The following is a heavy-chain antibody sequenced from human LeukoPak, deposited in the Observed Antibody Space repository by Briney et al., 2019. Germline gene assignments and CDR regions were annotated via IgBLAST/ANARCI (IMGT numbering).Heavy chain of an antibody. CDR3: ARGPDYGGPFDY. CDR2: INHSGST. V-gene: IGHV4-34*01. CDR1: GGSFSGYY. Sequence: PSETLPLTCAVYGGSFSGYYWSWIRQPPGKGLEWIGEINHSGSTNYNPSLKSRVTISVDTSKNQFSLKLSSVTAADTAVYYCARGPDYGGPFDYWGQGTLVTVSS. D-gene: IGHD4-23*01. J-gene: IGHJ4*02.